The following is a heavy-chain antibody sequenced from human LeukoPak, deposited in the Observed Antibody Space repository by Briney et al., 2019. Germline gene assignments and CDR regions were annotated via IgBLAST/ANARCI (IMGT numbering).Heavy chain of an antibody. Sequence: ASVKVSCKAFGYTFTSYDINWVRQATGQGLERMGWMNPNSGNTGYAQKFQGRVTMTRNTSISTAYMELSSLRSEDTAVYYCARSMVRGVMDYWGQGTLVTVSS. CDR2: MNPNSGNT. CDR1: GYTFTSYD. V-gene: IGHV1-8*01. CDR3: ARSMVRGVMDY. D-gene: IGHD3-10*01. J-gene: IGHJ4*02.